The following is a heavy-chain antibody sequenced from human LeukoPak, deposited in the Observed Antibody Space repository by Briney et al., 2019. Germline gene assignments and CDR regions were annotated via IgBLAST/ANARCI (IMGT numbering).Heavy chain of an antibody. J-gene: IGHJ4*02. CDR1: GFTFSSYE. D-gene: IGHD6-13*01. CDR2: ISGSGGST. Sequence: PGGSLRLSCAASGFTFSSYEMNWVRQAPGKGLEWVSAISGSGGSTYYADSVKGRFTISRDNSKNTLYLQMNSLRAEDTAVYYCAKHERYSKYYFDYWGQGTLVTVSS. CDR3: AKHERYSKYYFDY. V-gene: IGHV3-23*01.